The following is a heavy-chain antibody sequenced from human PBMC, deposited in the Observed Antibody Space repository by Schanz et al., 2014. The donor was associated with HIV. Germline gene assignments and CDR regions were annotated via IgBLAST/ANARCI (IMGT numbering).Heavy chain of an antibody. CDR1: GFTFNNYA. Sequence: EVQLLESGGGLVQPGGSLRLSCVASGFTFNNYAMTWVRQAPGKGLEWVSSISESGGRSYYADSVNGRFTISRDNSKNTLYLQMTTLRTEDTAVYYCAKPEYDSSGNSQSHFDSWGQGTLVTVSS. CDR3: AKPEYDSSGNSQSHFDS. CDR2: ISESGGRS. J-gene: IGHJ4*02. D-gene: IGHD3-22*01. V-gene: IGHV3-23*01.